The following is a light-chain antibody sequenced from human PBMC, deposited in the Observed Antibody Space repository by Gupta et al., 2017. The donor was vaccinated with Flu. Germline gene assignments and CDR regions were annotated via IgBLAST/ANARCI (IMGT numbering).Light chain of an antibody. CDR3: QQYNNWPRT. J-gene: IGKJ1*01. Sequence: EIVLTRSPATMSVSPGERATLSCRATQSVGSSLAWYQQKPGQAPRLLIYGTSTRATGTPGRFSGSESGTEFTLTISSLQSEDFGIYYCQQYNNWPRTFGQGTKVDIK. CDR1: QSVGSS. CDR2: GTS. V-gene: IGKV3-15*01.